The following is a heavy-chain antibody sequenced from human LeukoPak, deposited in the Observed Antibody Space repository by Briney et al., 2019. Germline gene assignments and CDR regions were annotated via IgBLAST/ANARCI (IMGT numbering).Heavy chain of an antibody. CDR1: GFTFSSYW. CDR3: ASKQQASFDY. Sequence: PGGSLRLSCAASGFTFSSYWMHWVRQPPGKGLVWVSRINIDGSSTSYADSVKGRSAISTDNAKNTMYLQMNSLRAEDKAVYYCASKQQASFDYWGQGTLVTVSS. D-gene: IGHD6-13*01. J-gene: IGHJ4*02. V-gene: IGHV3-74*01. CDR2: INIDGSST.